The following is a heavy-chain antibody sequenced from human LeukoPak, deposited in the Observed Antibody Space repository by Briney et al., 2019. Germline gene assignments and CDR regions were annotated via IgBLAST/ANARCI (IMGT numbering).Heavy chain of an antibody. J-gene: IGHJ4*02. CDR3: ARIPRGQYYDILTGYYTGGHYFDY. CDR1: GYTFTSYG. CDR2: INPNSGGT. Sequence: ASVKVSCKASGYTFTSYGISWVRQAPGQGLEWMGWINPNSGGTNYAQKFQGRVTMTRDTSISTAYMELSRLRSDDTAVYYCARIPRGQYYDILTGYYTGGHYFDYWDQGTLVTVSS. D-gene: IGHD3-9*01. V-gene: IGHV1-2*02.